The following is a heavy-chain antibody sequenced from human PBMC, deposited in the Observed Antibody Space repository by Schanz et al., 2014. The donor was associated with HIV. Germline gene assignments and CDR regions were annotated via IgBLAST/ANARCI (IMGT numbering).Heavy chain of an antibody. CDR2: SRVKSDSYAT. J-gene: IGHJ6*02. CDR3: RGYRFYYGVDF. V-gene: IGHV3-72*01. Sequence: VQLVESGGGVVQPGRSLRLSCTASGFSFSDYHMSWIRQAPGKGLEWVARSRVKSDSYATEYAASVTGRFTISRDDSKNSVYLQMNSLNIEDTAVYYCRGYRFYYGVDFWGQGTTVTVS. D-gene: IGHD5-18*01. CDR1: GFSFSDYH.